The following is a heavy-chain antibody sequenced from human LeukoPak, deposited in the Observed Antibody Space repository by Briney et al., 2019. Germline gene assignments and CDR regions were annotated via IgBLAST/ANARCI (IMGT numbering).Heavy chain of an antibody. CDR3: ASLRDYSSAFDI. J-gene: IGHJ3*02. V-gene: IGHV4-59*01. Sequence: SETLSLTCTVSGGSISSYYWSWIRQPPGKGLEWIGYIYYSGSTNYNPSLKSRVTISVDTSKNQFSLKLSSVTAADTAAYYCASLRDYSSAFDIWGQGTMVTVPS. CDR2: IYYSGST. CDR1: GGSISSYY. D-gene: IGHD2-21*01.